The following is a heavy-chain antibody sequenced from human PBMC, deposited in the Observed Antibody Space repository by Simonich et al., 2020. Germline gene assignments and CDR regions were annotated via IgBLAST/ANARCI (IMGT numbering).Heavy chain of an antibody. CDR1: GYTFTGYY. J-gene: IGHJ3*02. CDR3: ARDPVVPAAIRNAFDI. Sequence: QVQLVQSGAEVKKPGASVKVSCKASGYTFTGYYMHWGRQAPGQGLEWEGWINPNRGGTNDAQKVQGRGTMTRDTSISTAYMGLSRLRSDDTAVYYCARDPVVPAAIRNAFDIWGQGTMVTVSS. V-gene: IGHV1-2*02. D-gene: IGHD2-2*01. CDR2: INPNRGGT.